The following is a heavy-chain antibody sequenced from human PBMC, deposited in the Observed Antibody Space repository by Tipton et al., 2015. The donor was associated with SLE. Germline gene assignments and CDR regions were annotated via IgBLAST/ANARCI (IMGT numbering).Heavy chain of an antibody. CDR2: ISTSGSTI. CDR1: GFTFSSYE. D-gene: IGHD2/OR15-2a*01. J-gene: IGHJ3*02. CDR3: ARDPPKNTVDI. V-gene: IGHV3-48*03. Sequence: SLRLSCAASGFTFSSYEMNWVRQAPGKGLEWVSYISTSGSTIYYADSVKGRFTISRDNAKNSLYLQMNSLRAEDTAVYYCARDPPKNTVDIWGQGTMVTVSS.